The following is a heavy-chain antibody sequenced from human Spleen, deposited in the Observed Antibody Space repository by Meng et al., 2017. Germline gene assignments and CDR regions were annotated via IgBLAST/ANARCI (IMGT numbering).Heavy chain of an antibody. CDR2: FDPEDGET. CDR3: ARDVPRDGYNYYYYYYGMDV. J-gene: IGHJ6*02. CDR1: GYTLTELS. D-gene: IGHD5-24*01. Sequence: ASVKVSCKVSGYTLTELSMHWVRQAPGKGLEWMGGFDPEDGETIYAQKFQGRVTMTEDTSTDTAYMELSSLRSEDTAVYYCARDVPRDGYNYYYYYYGMDVWGQGTTVTVSS. V-gene: IGHV1-24*01.